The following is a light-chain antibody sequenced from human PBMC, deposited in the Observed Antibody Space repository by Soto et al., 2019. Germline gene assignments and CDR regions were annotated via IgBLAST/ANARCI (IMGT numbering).Light chain of an antibody. CDR3: QKYSSVPV. V-gene: IGKV1-27*01. CDR1: QGIRNY. CDR2: AAS. J-gene: IGKJ3*01. Sequence: DIQMTQSPTSLSASVGDRVTITCRASQGIRNYVAWYQQIPGKAPKLLIYAASTLQSGVPPRFSGSGSGTDFTLTINGLQPEYVATYSCQKYSSVPVFGPGTKVEIK.